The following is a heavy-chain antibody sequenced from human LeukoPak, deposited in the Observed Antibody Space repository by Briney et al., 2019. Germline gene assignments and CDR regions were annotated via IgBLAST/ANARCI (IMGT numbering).Heavy chain of an antibody. V-gene: IGHV4-59*08. J-gene: IGHJ4*02. CDR1: GGSISSYY. Sequence: SETLSLTCTVSGGSISSYYWSWIRQPSGKGLEWIGYIYYSGSTNYNPSLKSRVTISVDTSKNQFSLKLSSVTAADTAVYYCARHLFEKDFDYWGQGTLVTVSS. CDR2: IYYSGST. CDR3: ARHLFEKDFDY. D-gene: IGHD2-21*01.